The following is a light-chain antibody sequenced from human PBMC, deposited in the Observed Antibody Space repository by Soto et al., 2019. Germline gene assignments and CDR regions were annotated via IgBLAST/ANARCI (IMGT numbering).Light chain of an antibody. CDR3: QQRSDWPLT. J-gene: IGKJ4*01. CDR1: QNVSTY. V-gene: IGKV3-11*01. CDR2: DAS. Sequence: EIVLTQSPATLSLSPGERATLSCRASQNVSTYLAWYQQKPGQAPRLLIYDASSRATGIPARFSGSGSETDFTLTISSLEPEDFALYYCQQRSDWPLTFGGGTKVEIK.